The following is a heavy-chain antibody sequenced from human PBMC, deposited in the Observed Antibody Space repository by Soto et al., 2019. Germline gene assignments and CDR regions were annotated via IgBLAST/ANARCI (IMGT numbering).Heavy chain of an antibody. V-gene: IGHV4-59*01. Sequence: QVQMQESGPGLVKPSETLSLTCTVSGASINNYYCNWVRQPPGKGLEWIGSIHYSGTTHYNPSLESRVTISRDAARTQFSLRLRSVTAADAAVYYCAGGTYGLDVWGQGTTVTVSS. J-gene: IGHJ6*02. CDR3: AGGTYGLDV. CDR1: GASINNYY. D-gene: IGHD3-16*01. CDR2: IHYSGTT.